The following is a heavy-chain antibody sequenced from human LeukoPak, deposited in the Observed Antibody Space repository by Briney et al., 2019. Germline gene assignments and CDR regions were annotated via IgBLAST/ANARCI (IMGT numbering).Heavy chain of an antibody. V-gene: IGHV3-23*01. D-gene: IGHD3-10*01. CDR2: ISPSGGNT. CDR1: GFTFSNYA. Sequence: GGSLRLSCTASGFTFSNYAMSWVRQAPGKGLEWVSGISPSGGNTYYADSVKGRFTISRDNSKDTLYLRMNSLRAEDTAVYYCAKDRGFNVHSNFDCWGQGTLVTVSS. J-gene: IGHJ4*02. CDR3: AKDRGFNVHSNFDC.